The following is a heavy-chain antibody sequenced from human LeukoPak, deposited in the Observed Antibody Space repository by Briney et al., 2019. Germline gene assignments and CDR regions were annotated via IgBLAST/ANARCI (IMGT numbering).Heavy chain of an antibody. D-gene: IGHD5-24*01. CDR1: GGFISSSSYY. CDR3: AKDAGDLDAFDI. V-gene: IGHV4-39*05. Sequence: SETPSLTCTVSGGFISSSSYYWGWIRQPPGKGLEWIGSIYYSGSTYYNPSLKSRVTISVDTSKNQFSLKLSSATAADTAVYYCAKDAGDLDAFDIWGQGTMVTVSS. J-gene: IGHJ3*02. CDR2: IYYSGST.